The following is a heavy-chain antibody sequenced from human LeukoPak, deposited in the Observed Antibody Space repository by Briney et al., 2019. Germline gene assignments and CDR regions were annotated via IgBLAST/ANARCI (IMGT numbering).Heavy chain of an antibody. V-gene: IGHV4-38-2*02. CDR3: ARVKDPGGYYYYYYMDV. Sequence: SETLSLTCTVSGYSISSGYYWGWIRQPPGKGLEWIGSIYHSGSTYYNPSLKSRVTISIDTSNNQFSLKLSSVTAADTAVYYCARVKDPGGYYYYYYMDVWGKGTTVTVSS. CDR1: GYSISSGYY. J-gene: IGHJ6*03. CDR2: IYHSGST. D-gene: IGHD3-10*01.